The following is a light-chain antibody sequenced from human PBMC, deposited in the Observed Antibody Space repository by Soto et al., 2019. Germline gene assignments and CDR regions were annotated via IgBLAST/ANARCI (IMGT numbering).Light chain of an antibody. Sequence: DIQMTQSPSTLSASVGDRVTITCRASQSISSWLAWYQQKPGKAPKLLIYKASSLESGVPSRFSGSGSGTDFTLTISSLQPDDFATYYCQQYNSYSPLTFGGGTKVDNK. CDR1: QSISSW. J-gene: IGKJ4*01. CDR2: KAS. CDR3: QQYNSYSPLT. V-gene: IGKV1-5*03.